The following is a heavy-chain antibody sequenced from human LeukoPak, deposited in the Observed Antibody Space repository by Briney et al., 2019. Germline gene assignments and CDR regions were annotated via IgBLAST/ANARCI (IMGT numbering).Heavy chain of an antibody. V-gene: IGHV3-21*01. D-gene: IGHD2-8*02. J-gene: IGHJ4*02. CDR2: ISSSSSYI. CDR1: GFTFSSYR. CDR3: ARLSGGQGVYYFDY. Sequence: GGSLRLSCAASGFTFSSYRMNWVRQAPGKGLEWVSSISSSSSYIYYADSVKGRFTLSRDNAKNSLYLQMNSLRAEDTAVYYCARLSGGQGVYYFDYWGQGTLVTVSS.